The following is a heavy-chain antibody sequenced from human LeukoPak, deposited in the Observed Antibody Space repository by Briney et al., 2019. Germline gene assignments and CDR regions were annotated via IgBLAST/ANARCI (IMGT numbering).Heavy chain of an antibody. Sequence: SETLSLTCTVSGGSISSYYWSWIRQPPGKGLEWIGYIYYSGSTNYNPSLKSRVTISVDTSKNQFSLKVGSVTAADTAVYSYARHPYGGNSDFQHWGQGTLVIVSS. CDR3: ARHPYGGNSDFQH. CDR2: IYYSGST. CDR1: GGSISSYY. J-gene: IGHJ1*01. V-gene: IGHV4-59*08. D-gene: IGHD4-23*01.